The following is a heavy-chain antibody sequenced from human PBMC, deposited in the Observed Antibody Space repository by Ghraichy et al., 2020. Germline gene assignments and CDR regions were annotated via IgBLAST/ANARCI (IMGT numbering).Heavy chain of an antibody. J-gene: IGHJ4*02. CDR1: GFTFSSYS. Sequence: GGSLRLSCAASGFTFSSYSMNWVRQAPGKGLEWISTISVINNDKYYADSVRGRFTISRDNAQNSLYLHMNNLRAEDTAVYYCARQDQLTTHQADFWGQGTLVTVSS. CDR3: ARQDQLTTHQADF. V-gene: IGHV3-21*01. CDR2: ISVINNDK. D-gene: IGHD1-1*01.